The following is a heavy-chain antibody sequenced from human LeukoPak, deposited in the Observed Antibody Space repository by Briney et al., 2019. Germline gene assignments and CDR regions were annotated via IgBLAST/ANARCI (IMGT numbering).Heavy chain of an antibody. CDR3: ARGQRVAAYFDY. V-gene: IGHV3-48*03. J-gene: IGHJ4*02. CDR2: ISSSGSTI. CDR1: GFTFSSYE. Sequence: GGSLRLSCAASGFTFSSYEMNWVRQAPGKGLEWISYISSSGSTIYYADSVKGRFTISRDNAKSSLYLQMNSLRAEDTAVYYCARGQRVAAYFDYWGQGTLVTVSS. D-gene: IGHD2-15*01.